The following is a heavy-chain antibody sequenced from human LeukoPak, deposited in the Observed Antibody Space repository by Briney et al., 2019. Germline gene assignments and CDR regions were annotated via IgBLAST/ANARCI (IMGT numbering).Heavy chain of an antibody. CDR3: AKAWGGYYDSSGYDY. Sequence: GGSLRLFCAASGFTFDDYAMHWVRQAPGKGLEWVSGISWNSGSIGYADSVKGRFTISRDNAKNSLYLQMNSLRAEDTALYYCAKAWGGYYDSSGYDYWGQGTLVTVSS. J-gene: IGHJ4*02. V-gene: IGHV3-9*01. D-gene: IGHD3-22*01. CDR2: ISWNSGSI. CDR1: GFTFDDYA.